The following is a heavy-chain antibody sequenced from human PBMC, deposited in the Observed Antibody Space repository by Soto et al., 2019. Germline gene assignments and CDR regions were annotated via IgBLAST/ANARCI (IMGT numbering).Heavy chain of an antibody. CDR2: IIPIFGTA. D-gene: IGHD2-15*01. Sequence: SVKVTCEASGGTFSSYAISWVRQAPGQGLEWMGGIIPIFGTANYAQKFQGRVTITADESTSTAYMELSSLRSEDTAVYYCARDHDCRGSGWFSRPNYFDYRAQGTLVPVSS. CDR3: ARDHDCRGSGWFSRPNYFDY. CDR1: GGTFSSYA. J-gene: IGHJ4*01. V-gene: IGHV1-69*13.